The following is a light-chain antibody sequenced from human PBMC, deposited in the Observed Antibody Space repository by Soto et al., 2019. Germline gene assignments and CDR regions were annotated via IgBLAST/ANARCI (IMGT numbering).Light chain of an antibody. CDR3: QQYNTYST. J-gene: IGKJ1*01. V-gene: IGKV1-5*03. Sequence: DIQMTQSPSALSASVGDRVTITCRASQSISSWLAWYQQKPGKAPKLLIYKASSLDSGVPSRFSGSRSGTEFTLTINTLQPDYFATYYCQQYNTYSTFGQGTKVEIK. CDR2: KAS. CDR1: QSISSW.